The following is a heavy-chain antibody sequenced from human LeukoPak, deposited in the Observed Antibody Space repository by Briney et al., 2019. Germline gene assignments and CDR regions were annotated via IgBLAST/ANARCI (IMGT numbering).Heavy chain of an antibody. Sequence: SETLSLTCTVSGDFITAYYWSWIRQPPGKGLEWIGEINHSGSTNYNPSLKSRVTISVDTSKNQFSLKLSSVTAADTAVYYCARGVPRGYSYGADYWGQGTLVTVSS. CDR3: ARGVPRGYSYGADY. CDR1: GDFITAYY. CDR2: INHSGST. D-gene: IGHD5-18*01. J-gene: IGHJ4*02. V-gene: IGHV4-34*01.